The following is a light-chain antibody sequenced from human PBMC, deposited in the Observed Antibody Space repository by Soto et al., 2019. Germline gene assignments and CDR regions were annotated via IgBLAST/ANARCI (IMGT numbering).Light chain of an antibody. Sequence: DIQMTQSPSTLSASVEDRVTITCRASQSINSWLAWYQQKPGKAPNLLIYKASSLESGVPSRFSGSGSGTEFTLTISSLQPDDFATYYCQQYDSYPLTFGGGTKVEIK. CDR2: KAS. J-gene: IGKJ4*01. V-gene: IGKV1-5*03. CDR1: QSINSW. CDR3: QQYDSYPLT.